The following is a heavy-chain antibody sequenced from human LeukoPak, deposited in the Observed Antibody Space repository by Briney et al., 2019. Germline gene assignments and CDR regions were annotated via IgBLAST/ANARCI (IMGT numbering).Heavy chain of an antibody. CDR3: ARIGHDLYQTFDF. Sequence: GGSLRLSCTTSGLNFRAYWMGWVRQAPGKGLEWVANLHQHGSKENYLVSVKGRFTISRDNAKSSIYLQMNSLRAEDTAIYYSARIGHDLYQTFDFWGNGNLVTVSS. CDR2: LHQHGSKE. V-gene: IGHV3-7*03. D-gene: IGHD2-2*01. J-gene: IGHJ4*01. CDR1: GLNFRAYW.